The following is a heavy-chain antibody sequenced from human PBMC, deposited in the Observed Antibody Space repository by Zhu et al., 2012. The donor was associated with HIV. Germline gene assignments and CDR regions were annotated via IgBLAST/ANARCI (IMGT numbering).Heavy chain of an antibody. CDR2: VYYTGTT. CDR3: ARLRDTSGYYYPFDY. Sequence: QVQLQESGPGLVKPSETLSLTCSVSGGSTSSHYWSWIRQPPGKGLKWIGYVYYTGTTNYNPSLKSRVTISLDMSKNQFSLKLTSVTAADTAVYYCARLRDTSGYYYPFDYWGQGTLVTVSS. J-gene: IGHJ4*02. V-gene: IGHV4-59*11. CDR1: GGSTSSHY. D-gene: IGHD3-22*01.